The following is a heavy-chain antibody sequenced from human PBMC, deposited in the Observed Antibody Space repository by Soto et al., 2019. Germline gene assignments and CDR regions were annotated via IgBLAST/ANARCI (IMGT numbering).Heavy chain of an antibody. Sequence: SETLSLTCTVSGGSISSYYWSWIRQPPGKGLEWFGYIYYSGSTNYNPSLKSRVTISVDTSKNQFSLKLSSVTAADTAVYYCAGHAPDKNCSGGSCPFDYWGQGTLVTVSS. CDR2: IYYSGST. J-gene: IGHJ4*02. CDR3: AGHAPDKNCSGGSCPFDY. CDR1: GGSISSYY. D-gene: IGHD2-15*01. V-gene: IGHV4-59*08.